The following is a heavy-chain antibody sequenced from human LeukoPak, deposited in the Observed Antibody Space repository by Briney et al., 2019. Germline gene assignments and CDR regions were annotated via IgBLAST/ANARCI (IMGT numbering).Heavy chain of an antibody. J-gene: IGHJ3*02. D-gene: IGHD5-24*01. CDR1: GGTFISYA. Sequence: ASVKVSCKASGGTFISYAISWVRQAPGQGLEWMGGIIPIFGTANYAQKFQGRVTITADESTSTAYMELSSLRSEDTAVYYCASLSPRRDGYNYANDAFDIWGQGTMVTVSS. V-gene: IGHV1-69*01. CDR3: ASLSPRRDGYNYANDAFDI. CDR2: IIPIFGTA.